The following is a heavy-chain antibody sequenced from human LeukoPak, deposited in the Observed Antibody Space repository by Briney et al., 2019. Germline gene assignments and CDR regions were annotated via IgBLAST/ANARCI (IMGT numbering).Heavy chain of an antibody. Sequence: GGSLRRSCAASGFTFSSYWMHWVRQAPGKGLEWVANIGQEGSEKYYVESVKGRFTISRDNAKNSLDLQMNSLRAEGTAVYYCARDNGYCSVDSCYHYYMDVWGKGTTVTVSS. J-gene: IGHJ6*03. CDR2: IGQEGSEK. CDR1: GFTFSSYW. CDR3: ARDNGYCSVDSCYHYYMDV. D-gene: IGHD2-15*01. V-gene: IGHV3-7*01.